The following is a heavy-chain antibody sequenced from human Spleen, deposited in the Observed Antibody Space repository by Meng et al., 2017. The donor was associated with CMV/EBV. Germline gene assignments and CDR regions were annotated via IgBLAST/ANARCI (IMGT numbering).Heavy chain of an antibody. CDR3: AKDSPGPYGSGSYFDY. V-gene: IGHV3-23*01. J-gene: IGHJ4*02. D-gene: IGHD3-10*01. CDR1: GFTFSSYA. CDR2: ISGSGGST. Sequence: GFTFSSYAMSWVRQAPGKGLEWVSAISGSGGSTYYADSVKGRFTISRDNSKNTLYLQMNSLRAEDTAVFYCAKDSPGPYGSGSYFDYWGQGTLVTVSS.